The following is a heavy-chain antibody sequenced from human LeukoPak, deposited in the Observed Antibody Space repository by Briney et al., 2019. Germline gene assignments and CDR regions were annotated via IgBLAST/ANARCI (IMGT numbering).Heavy chain of an antibody. CDR3: VSHYCSGAYCFLDY. Sequence: PGGSLILSCAASGFDFSDYYMSWVRQSPGEGLEWLAYISANGAYTKYADSVKGRSTISRDNAKKSLYLQISGLRAEDTAVYYCVSHYCSGAYCFLDYWGQGTLVTVSS. CDR1: GFDFSDYY. CDR2: ISANGAYT. J-gene: IGHJ4*02. D-gene: IGHD6-19*01. V-gene: IGHV3/OR16-9*01.